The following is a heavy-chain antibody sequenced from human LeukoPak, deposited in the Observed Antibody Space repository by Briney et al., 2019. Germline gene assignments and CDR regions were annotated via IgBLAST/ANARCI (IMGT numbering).Heavy chain of an antibody. CDR3: ARVLPNSGRYFDY. V-gene: IGHV3-74*01. CDR2: IFSDASST. CDR1: GFTFSSYW. D-gene: IGHD6-19*01. Sequence: GGSLRLSCAASGFTFSSYWMHWVRQAPGKGLVWVSRIFSDASSTNYADSVKGRFTISRDNAKNTLYLQMNSLRADDTAVYYGARVLPNSGRYFDYWGQGTLVTVSS. J-gene: IGHJ4*02.